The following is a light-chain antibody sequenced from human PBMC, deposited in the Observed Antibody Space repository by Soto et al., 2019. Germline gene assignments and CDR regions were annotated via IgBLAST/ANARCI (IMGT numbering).Light chain of an antibody. Sequence: QSALTQPPSASGSPGQSVTISCTGTLSDHNGRDFVSWYRQDPGKAPRLIIYDVNTRPSGVPDRFSGSTSGNTASLTVSGLQAEDQANYYCSSYTGSNVIVGGGTKLTV. CDR2: DVN. J-gene: IGLJ2*01. V-gene: IGLV2-8*01. CDR1: LSDHNGRDF. CDR3: SSYTGSNVI.